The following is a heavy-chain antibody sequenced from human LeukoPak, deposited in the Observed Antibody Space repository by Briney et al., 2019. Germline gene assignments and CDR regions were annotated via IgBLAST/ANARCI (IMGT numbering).Heavy chain of an antibody. D-gene: IGHD4-17*01. Sequence: PSQTLSLTCTVSGGSISSGGYYWNWIRQHPGQGLEWIGYTYYSGNTYYNPSLKSRITISEDTSKNQFSLKLTSVTAADTAVYYCARARGDSSRLDYWGQGTLVTVPS. CDR2: TYYSGNT. CDR3: ARARGDSSRLDY. V-gene: IGHV4-31*03. CDR1: GGSISSGGYY. J-gene: IGHJ4*02.